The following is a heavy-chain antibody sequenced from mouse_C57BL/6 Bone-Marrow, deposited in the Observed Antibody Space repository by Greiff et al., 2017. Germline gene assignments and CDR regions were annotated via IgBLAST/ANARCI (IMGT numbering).Heavy chain of an antibody. Sequence: VQLQQSGAELARPGASVKLSCKASGYTFTSYGISWVKQRTGQGLEWIGEIYPRSGNTYYNEKFKSKATLTVDKSSSTAYMQLSSLTSEDSAVYYCARASTVVATCDYYAMDYWGQGTSVTVSS. CDR2: IYPRSGNT. J-gene: IGHJ4*01. CDR3: ARASTVVATCDYYAMDY. D-gene: IGHD1-1*01. CDR1: GYTFTSYG. V-gene: IGHV1-81*01.